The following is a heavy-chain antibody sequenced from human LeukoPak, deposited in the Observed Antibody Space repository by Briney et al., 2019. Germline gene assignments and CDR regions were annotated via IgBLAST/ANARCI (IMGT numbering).Heavy chain of an antibody. CDR2: ISGGGGST. V-gene: IGHV3-23*01. J-gene: IGHJ4*02. CDR3: AKGGSSSWYLFDY. D-gene: IGHD6-13*01. CDR1: GLTFSSYA. Sequence: GGSLRLSCAASGLTFSSYAMNWVRQAPGKGLEWVSSISGGGGSTYYADSVKGRFTISRGNSKNTLYLQMNSLRAEDTAVYYCAKGGSSSWYLFDYWGQGTLVTVSS.